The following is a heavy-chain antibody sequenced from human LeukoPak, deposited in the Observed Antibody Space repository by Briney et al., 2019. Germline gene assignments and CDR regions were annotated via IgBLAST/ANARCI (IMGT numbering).Heavy chain of an antibody. CDR1: GYTFSNYY. D-gene: IGHD3-9*01. CDR3: ARGRYFDWFS. CDR2: INPSGGST. Sequence: EASVKVSCKASGYTFSNYYMYWVRQAPGQGLEWMGLINPSGGSTNYAQKFQGRVTMTRNTSISTAYMELSSLRSEDTAVYYCARGRYFDWFSWGQGTLVTVSS. V-gene: IGHV1-46*01. J-gene: IGHJ4*02.